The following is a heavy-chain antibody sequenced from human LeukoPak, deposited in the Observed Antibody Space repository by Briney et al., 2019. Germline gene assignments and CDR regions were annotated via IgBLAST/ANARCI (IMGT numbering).Heavy chain of an antibody. J-gene: IGHJ4*02. V-gene: IGHV3-23*01. Sequence: PGGSLRLSCAASGFTFSSYAMSWVRQAPGKGLEWVSAISGSGGSTYYADSVKGRFTISRVNSKNTVYLQINSLRAEDTAVYYCAKDLNWGGRWGQGTLVTVSS. CDR2: ISGSGGST. D-gene: IGHD7-27*01. CDR3: AKDLNWGGR. CDR1: GFTFSSYA.